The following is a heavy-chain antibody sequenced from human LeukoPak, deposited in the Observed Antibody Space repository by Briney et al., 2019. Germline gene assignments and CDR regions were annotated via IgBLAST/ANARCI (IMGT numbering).Heavy chain of an antibody. CDR1: GFTFSDYY. Sequence: GGSLRLSCAASGFTFSDYYMTWIRQAPGKGLEWVSYISRSGNTIYYADSLKGRFTISRDNAKTSLYLQMNSLRAEDTAVYYCARGYYYDTSGYGSIFDYWGQGTLVTVSS. J-gene: IGHJ4*02. CDR3: ARGYYYDTSGYGSIFDY. CDR2: ISRSGNTI. V-gene: IGHV3-11*01. D-gene: IGHD3-22*01.